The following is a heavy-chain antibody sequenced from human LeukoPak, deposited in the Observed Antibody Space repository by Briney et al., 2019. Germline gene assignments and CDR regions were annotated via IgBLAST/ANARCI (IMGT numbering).Heavy chain of an antibody. CDR2: IYYSGNT. J-gene: IGHJ4*02. Sequence: SETLSLTCTVSGGSISRGEYYWSWIRQPPGKGLGWVGYIYYSGNTYYNPSLKSRLTISVDTSKNQFSLKLSSVTAADTAVYYCARHLGDFWSGYYIRDYWGQGTLVTVSS. D-gene: IGHD3-3*01. CDR3: ARHLGDFWSGYYIRDY. CDR1: GGSISRGEYY. V-gene: IGHV4-30-4*01.